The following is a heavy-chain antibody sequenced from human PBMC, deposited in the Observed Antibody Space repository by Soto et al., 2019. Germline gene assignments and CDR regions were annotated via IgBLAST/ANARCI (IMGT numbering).Heavy chain of an antibody. V-gene: IGHV3-33*01. Sequence: QVQLVESGGGVVQPGRSLRLSCAASGFTFSSYGMHWVRQAPGKGLEWVAVIWYDGSNKYYADSVKGRFTISRDNSKNTLYLQMNSLRAEDTAVYYCARDLGSSGYYSDWFDPCGQGTLVTVSS. CDR3: ARDLGSSGYYSDWFDP. J-gene: IGHJ5*02. CDR1: GFTFSSYG. CDR2: IWYDGSNK. D-gene: IGHD3-22*01.